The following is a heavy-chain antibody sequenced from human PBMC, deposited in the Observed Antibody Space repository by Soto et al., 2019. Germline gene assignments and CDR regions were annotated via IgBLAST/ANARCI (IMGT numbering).Heavy chain of an antibody. CDR2: ISSSSSYI. J-gene: IGHJ5*02. CDR3: ARDTYYYGSGSYSP. V-gene: IGHV3-21*01. D-gene: IGHD3-10*01. Sequence: GVLRLSCAASGFTFSSYSMNWVRQAPGKGLEWVSSISSSSSYIYYADSVKGRFTISRDNAKNSLYLQMNSLRAEDTAMYYCARDTYYYGSGSYSPWGQGTLVTVSS. CDR1: GFTFSSYS.